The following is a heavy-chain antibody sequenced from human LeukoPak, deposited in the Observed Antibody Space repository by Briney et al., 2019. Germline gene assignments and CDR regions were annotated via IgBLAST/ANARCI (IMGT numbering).Heavy chain of an antibody. Sequence: PSETLSLTCTVSGGSISDFYWSWIRQPPGKGLEWIGYIYYTGITNYNPSLKSRLTISVDTSKNQFSLKLTSVTAADTAVYYCARGAVAGYLNAPLDYWGQGTLVTVSS. CDR1: GGSISDFY. D-gene: IGHD6-13*01. V-gene: IGHV4-59*01. J-gene: IGHJ4*02. CDR3: ARGAVAGYLNAPLDY. CDR2: IYYTGIT.